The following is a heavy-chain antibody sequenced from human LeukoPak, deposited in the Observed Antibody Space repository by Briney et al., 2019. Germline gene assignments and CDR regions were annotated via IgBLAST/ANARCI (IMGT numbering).Heavy chain of an antibody. Sequence: GGSLRLSCAASGFTFSSYSMNWVRQAPGKGLEWVSVIYSGGSTYYADSVKGRFTISRDNSKNTLYLQMNSLRAEDTAVYYCARDQVDSSSWLDYWGQGTLVTVSS. CDR1: GFTFSSYS. V-gene: IGHV3-66*01. D-gene: IGHD6-13*01. CDR2: IYSGGST. CDR3: ARDQVDSSSWLDY. J-gene: IGHJ4*02.